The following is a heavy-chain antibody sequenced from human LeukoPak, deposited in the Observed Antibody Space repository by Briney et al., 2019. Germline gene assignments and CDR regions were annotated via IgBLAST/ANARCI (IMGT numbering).Heavy chain of an antibody. CDR2: INPNSGGT. Sequence: GASVKVSCKASGYTLTGYYMHWVRQAPGQGLEWMGWINPNSGGTNYAQKFQGRVTMTRDTSISTAYMELSRLRSDDTAVYYCARLFGSYYRAFDIWGQGTMVTVSS. CDR1: GYTLTGYY. V-gene: IGHV1-2*02. D-gene: IGHD1-26*01. J-gene: IGHJ3*02. CDR3: ARLFGSYYRAFDI.